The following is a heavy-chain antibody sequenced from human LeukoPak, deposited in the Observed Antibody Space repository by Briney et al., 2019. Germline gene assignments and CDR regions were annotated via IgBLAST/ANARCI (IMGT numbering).Heavy chain of an antibody. CDR1: GFTFSSYA. CDR2: IRYDGSNK. Sequence: PGGSLRLSCAASGFTFSSYAMSWVRQAPGKGLEWVAFIRYDGSNKYYADSVRGRFTISRDNSKNTLYLQMNSLRAEDTAVYYCAKAGGGFGELFFDYWGQGTLVTVSS. D-gene: IGHD3-10*01. CDR3: AKAGGGFGELFFDY. J-gene: IGHJ4*02. V-gene: IGHV3-30*02.